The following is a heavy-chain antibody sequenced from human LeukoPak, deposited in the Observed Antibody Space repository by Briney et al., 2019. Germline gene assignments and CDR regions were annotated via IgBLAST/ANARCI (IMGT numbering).Heavy chain of an antibody. CDR3: ARAYGAAIRYFDY. CDR2: IIPIFGTA. V-gene: IGHV1-69*13. Sequence: GASVKVSCKASGGTFSSYAISWVRQAPEQGLEWMGGIIPIFGTANYAQKFQGRVTITADESTSTAYMELSSLRSEDTAVYYCARAYGAAIRYFDYWGQGTLVTVSS. J-gene: IGHJ4*02. CDR1: GGTFSSYA. D-gene: IGHD2-2*02.